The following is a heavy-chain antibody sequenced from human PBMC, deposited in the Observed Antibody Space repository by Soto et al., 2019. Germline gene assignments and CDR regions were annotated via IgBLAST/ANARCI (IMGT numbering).Heavy chain of an antibody. CDR3: ARRARTTVTNWFDP. J-gene: IGHJ5*02. D-gene: IGHD4-17*01. V-gene: IGHV4-39*01. CDR1: GGSISSSSYY. CDR2: IYYSGST. Sequence: SETLSLTCTVSGGSISSSSYYWGWIRQPPGKGLEWIGSIYYSGSTYYNPSLKSRVTISVDTSKNQFSLKLSSVTAADTAVYYCARRARTTVTNWFDPWGQGTQVTVSS.